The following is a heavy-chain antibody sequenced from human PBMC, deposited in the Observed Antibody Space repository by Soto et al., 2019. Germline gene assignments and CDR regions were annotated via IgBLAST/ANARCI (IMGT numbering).Heavy chain of an antibody. D-gene: IGHD4-17*01. V-gene: IGHV4-39*01. CDR2: IYYSGST. J-gene: IGHJ4*02. Sequence: QLQLQESGPGLVKPSETLSLTCTVSGGSISSSSYYWGWIRQPPGKGLEWIGSIYYSGSTYYNPSLKSRVTISVDTSKNQFSLKLSSATAADTAVYYCARHRHDDGDYAVDYWGQGTLVTVSS. CDR1: GGSISSSSYY. CDR3: ARHRHDDGDYAVDY.